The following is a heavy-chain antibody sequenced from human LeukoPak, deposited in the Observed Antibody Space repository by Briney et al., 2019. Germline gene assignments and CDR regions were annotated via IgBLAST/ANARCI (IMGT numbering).Heavy chain of an antibody. CDR2: MRSTANGYAT. CDR1: GFTFSGSA. CDR3: TTDSPLYSGSYYEVP. J-gene: IGHJ5*02. V-gene: IGHV3-73*01. Sequence: PGGSLRLSCAASGFTFSGSALLWVRQASGKRLEWVGRMRSTANGYATAYAASVKGRFTISRDDSKNTAYLQMDSLKTEDTAVYYCTTDSPLYSGSYYEVPWGQGTLVTVSS. D-gene: IGHD1-26*01.